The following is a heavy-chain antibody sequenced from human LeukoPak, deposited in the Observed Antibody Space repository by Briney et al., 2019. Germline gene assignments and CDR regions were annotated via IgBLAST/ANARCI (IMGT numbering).Heavy chain of an antibody. CDR1: GFTFSSYA. V-gene: IGHV3-30-3*01. CDR2: ISYDGSNK. Sequence: PGGSLRLSCAASGFTFSSYAMHWVRQAPGKGLEWVAVISYDGSNKYYADSVKGRFTISRDNSKNTLYLQMNSLRAEDTAVYYCAKDSGSSWFPTAFYYYGMDVWGQGTTVTVSS. CDR3: AKDSGSSWFPTAFYYYGMDV. D-gene: IGHD6-13*01. J-gene: IGHJ6*02.